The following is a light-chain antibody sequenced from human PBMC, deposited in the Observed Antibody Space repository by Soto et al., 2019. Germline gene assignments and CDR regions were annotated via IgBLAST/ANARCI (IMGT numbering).Light chain of an antibody. CDR1: SSDVGGYNH. V-gene: IGLV2-14*01. CDR3: CSYTSSSIRV. Sequence: QSALTQPASVSGSPGQSITISCTGTSSDVGGYNHVSWYQQHPGKAPKLIIYEVRNRPSGVSNRLSGSKSGNTASLTISGLQADYEAVYYCCSYTSSSIRVFGGGTQLTVL. CDR2: EVR. J-gene: IGLJ3*02.